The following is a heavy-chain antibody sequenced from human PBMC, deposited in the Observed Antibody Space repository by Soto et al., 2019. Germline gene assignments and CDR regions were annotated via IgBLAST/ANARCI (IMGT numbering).Heavy chain of an antibody. CDR3: AKAETYDFWSGLHFDY. D-gene: IGHD3-3*01. V-gene: IGHV3-23*01. J-gene: IGHJ4*02. CDR2: ISGSGGST. CDR1: GVTFSSFA. Sequence: GGSLRLSCVASGVTFSSFAMSWVRQAPGKGLEWVSTISGSGGSTYYADSVKGRLTISRDNPKNTLSLHINSLRAEDTAVYYCAKAETYDFWSGLHFDYWGQGTLVTVSS.